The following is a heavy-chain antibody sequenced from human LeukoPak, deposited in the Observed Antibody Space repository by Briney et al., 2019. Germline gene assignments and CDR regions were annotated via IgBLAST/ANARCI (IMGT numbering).Heavy chain of an antibody. CDR3: ARDGYSSSWYEYFQH. V-gene: IGHV1-18*01. Sequence: WASVKVSCKASGYTFTSHGISWVRQAPGQGLEWMGWISAYNGNTNYAQKLQGRVTMTTDTSTSTAYMELRSLRSDDTAVYYCARDGYSSSWYEYFQHWGQGTLVTVSS. CDR1: GYTFTSHG. D-gene: IGHD6-13*01. CDR2: ISAYNGNT. J-gene: IGHJ1*01.